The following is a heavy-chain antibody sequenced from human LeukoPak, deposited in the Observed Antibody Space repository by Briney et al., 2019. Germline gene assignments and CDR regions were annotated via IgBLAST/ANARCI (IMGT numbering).Heavy chain of an antibody. Sequence: GGSLRLSCAASGFTVSSNYMSWVRQAPGKGLEWDSVIYSGGSTYYADSVKGRFTISRDNSKNTLYLQMNSLRAEDTAVYYCARDSRQDYYDSSGYLWFAFDIWGQGTMVTVSS. CDR1: GFTVSSNY. V-gene: IGHV3-53*01. CDR2: IYSGGST. J-gene: IGHJ3*02. CDR3: ARDSRQDYYDSSGYLWFAFDI. D-gene: IGHD3-22*01.